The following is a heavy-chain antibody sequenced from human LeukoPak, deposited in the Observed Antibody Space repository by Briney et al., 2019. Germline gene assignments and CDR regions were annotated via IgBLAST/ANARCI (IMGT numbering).Heavy chain of an antibody. J-gene: IGHJ4*02. Sequence: GGSLRLSCAASGFTFSSYAMRWVRQAPGKGLEWVSAISGSGGSTYYADSVKGRFTISRDNSKNTLYLQMNSLRAEDTAVYYCAKTPYSSSWYDFDYWGQGTLVTVSS. CDR3: AKTPYSSSWYDFDY. CDR2: ISGSGGST. CDR1: GFTFSSYA. V-gene: IGHV3-23*01. D-gene: IGHD6-13*01.